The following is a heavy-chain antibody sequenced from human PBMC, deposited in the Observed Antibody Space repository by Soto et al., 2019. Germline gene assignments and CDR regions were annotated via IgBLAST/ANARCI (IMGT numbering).Heavy chain of an antibody. CDR2: IIPILGIA. CDR3: VRDHGPKAAAVCPYNWFDP. Sequence: QVQLVQSGAEVKKPGSSVKVSCKASGGTFSSYTISWVRQAPGQGLEWMGRIIPILGIANYAQKFQGRVTIASDKXKSHAXXGLSSLRSEDTAVYYCVRDHGPKAAAVCPYNWFDPWGQGTLVTVSS. D-gene: IGHD6-13*01. V-gene: IGHV1-69*08. CDR1: GGTFSSYT. J-gene: IGHJ5*02.